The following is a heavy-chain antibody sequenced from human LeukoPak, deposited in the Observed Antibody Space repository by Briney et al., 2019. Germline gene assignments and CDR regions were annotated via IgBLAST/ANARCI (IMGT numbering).Heavy chain of an antibody. Sequence: GGSLRLSCAASGFTFSSYELDWIRQTPGKGLEWVSYISSSGSSIYYADSVKGRFTISRDNAKNSLCLQMNSLRAEDTAVYYCARQYYYDTSGYDAFDIWGQGTMVTVSS. CDR1: GFTFSSYE. CDR2: ISSSGSSI. D-gene: IGHD3-22*01. J-gene: IGHJ3*02. V-gene: IGHV3-48*03. CDR3: ARQYYYDTSGYDAFDI.